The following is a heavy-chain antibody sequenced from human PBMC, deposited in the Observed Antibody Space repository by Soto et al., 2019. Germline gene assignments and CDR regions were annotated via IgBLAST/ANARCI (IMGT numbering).Heavy chain of an antibody. CDR2: IYWNDDK. Sequence: KSGPTLVNPTQTLTLTCTFSGFSLSTSGVGVGWIRQPPGKALEWLALIYWNDDKRYSPSLKSRLTITKDTSKNQVVLTMTNMDPVDTATYYCACSSTSPLLYYYGMDVWGQGTTVTVSS. J-gene: IGHJ6*02. CDR3: ACSSTSPLLYYYGMDV. V-gene: IGHV2-5*01. CDR1: GFSLSTSGVG. D-gene: IGHD2-2*01.